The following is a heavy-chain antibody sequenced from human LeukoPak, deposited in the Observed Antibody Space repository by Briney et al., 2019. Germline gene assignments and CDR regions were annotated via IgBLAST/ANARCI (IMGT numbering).Heavy chain of an antibody. CDR3: AKDQRGAIPYYFDY. CDR1: GFTVSSYG. J-gene: IGHJ4*02. CDR2: LGFDGNNK. V-gene: IGHV3-30*02. D-gene: IGHD1-26*01. Sequence: GGSLRLSCAVSGFTVSSYGMHWVRQAPGKGLEWVAYLGFDGNNKYYAESVKGRFTISRDNSKNTLYLQMNSLRAEDTAVYYCAKDQRGAIPYYFDYWGQGTLVTVSS.